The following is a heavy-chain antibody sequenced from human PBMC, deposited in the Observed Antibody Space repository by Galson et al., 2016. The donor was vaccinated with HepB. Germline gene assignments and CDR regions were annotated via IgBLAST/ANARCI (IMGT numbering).Heavy chain of an antibody. CDR3: ARQNLGVGLDV. Sequence: QVQLQESGPGLVKPSETLSLTCTVSGGSINSRNYYWGWVRQPPGKGLEWIGNVYYSGSTYYNPALKGRVTISLDTSKNQFSLKLHSVGAADTAVFYCARQNLGVGLDVWGKGTTVTVSS. V-gene: IGHV4-39*01. D-gene: IGHD3-16*01. CDR2: VYYSGST. J-gene: IGHJ6*04. CDR1: GGSINSRNYY.